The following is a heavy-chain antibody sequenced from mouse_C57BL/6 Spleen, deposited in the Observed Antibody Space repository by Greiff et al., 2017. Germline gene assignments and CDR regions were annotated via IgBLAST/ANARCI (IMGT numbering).Heavy chain of an antibody. Sequence: EVQLQQSGPELVKPGASVKISCKASGYTFTDYYMNWVKQSHGKSLEWIGDINPNNGGTSYNQKFKGKATLTVDKSSSTAYMELRSLTSEDSAVYYCAGGGYKWGQGTSVTVSS. D-gene: IGHD3-1*01. J-gene: IGHJ4*01. V-gene: IGHV1-26*01. CDR2: INPNNGGT. CDR3: AGGGYK. CDR1: GYTFTDYY.